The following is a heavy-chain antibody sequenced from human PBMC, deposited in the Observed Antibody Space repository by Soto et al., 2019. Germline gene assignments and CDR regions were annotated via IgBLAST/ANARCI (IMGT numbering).Heavy chain of an antibody. CDR3: ARPLGYCSSTSCHDAFDI. V-gene: IGHV1-69*13. D-gene: IGHD2-2*01. CDR1: GGTFSSYA. J-gene: IGHJ3*02. Sequence: ASVKFSCKASGGTFSSYAISWVRQAPGQGLEWMGGIIPIFGTANYAQKFQGRVTITADESTSTAYMELSSLRSEDTAVYYCARPLGYCSSTSCHDAFDIWGQGTMVTVSS. CDR2: IIPIFGTA.